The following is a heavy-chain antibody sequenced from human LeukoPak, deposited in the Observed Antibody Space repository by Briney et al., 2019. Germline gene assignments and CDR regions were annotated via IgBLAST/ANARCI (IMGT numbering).Heavy chain of an antibody. J-gene: IGHJ4*02. CDR2: INPSGGST. Sequence: ASVKVSCKASGYSFINFGLSWVRQAPGQGLEWMGIINPSGGSTSYAQKFQGRVTITADKSTSTAYMELSSLRSEDTAVYYCARESGSGGYYGSGSAGDYWGQGTLVTVSS. CDR3: ARESGSGGYYGSGSAGDY. D-gene: IGHD3-10*01. V-gene: IGHV1-46*01. CDR1: GYSFINFG.